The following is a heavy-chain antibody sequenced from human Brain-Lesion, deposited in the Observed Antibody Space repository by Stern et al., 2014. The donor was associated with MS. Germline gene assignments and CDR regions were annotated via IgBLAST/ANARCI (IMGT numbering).Heavy chain of an antibody. J-gene: IGHJ6*02. D-gene: IGHD3-3*01. CDR1: GYIFTGYY. CDR3: ARDQRGITIFGVVTDYYYLGMDV. V-gene: IGHV1-2*02. Sequence: QVQLVQSGAEVKKPGASVKVSCKTSGYIFTGYYIHWVRQAPGQGLEWMALINPNNGGTKYAQKFQGRVTMSRDTSISTAYVELSSLTSDDTAVYYCARDQRGITIFGVVTDYYYLGMDVWGQGTTVTVSS. CDR2: INPNNGGT.